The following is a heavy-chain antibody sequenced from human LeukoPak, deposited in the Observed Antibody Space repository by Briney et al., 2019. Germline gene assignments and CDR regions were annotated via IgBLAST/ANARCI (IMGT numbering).Heavy chain of an antibody. V-gene: IGHV3-7*01. CDR2: IKEDGSDK. Sequence: GGSLRLSCAVSGCTFSTYWMKWVRQAPGKGLEWVASIKEDGSDKYYVDSVKGRFSISRDNAKNSLYLQMNSLRTEDTAVYYCAKGGHYNFDYWGQGTLVTVSS. J-gene: IGHJ4*02. CDR3: AKGGHYNFDY. CDR1: GCTFSTYW. D-gene: IGHD4-11*01.